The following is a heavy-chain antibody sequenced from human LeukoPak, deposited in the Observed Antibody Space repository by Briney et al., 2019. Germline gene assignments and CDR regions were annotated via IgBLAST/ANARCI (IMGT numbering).Heavy chain of an antibody. V-gene: IGHV1-2*06. J-gene: IGHJ4*02. CDR2: INPNSGGT. D-gene: IGHD3-16*01. CDR3: ARDRGSPYYYDY. Sequence: ASVKVSCKASGYTFTVYYMHWVRQAPGQGLEWMGRINPNSGGTNYAQKFQGRVTMTRDTSISTAYMELSGLRSDDTALYYCARDRGSPYYYDYWGQGTLVTVSS. CDR1: GYTFTVYY.